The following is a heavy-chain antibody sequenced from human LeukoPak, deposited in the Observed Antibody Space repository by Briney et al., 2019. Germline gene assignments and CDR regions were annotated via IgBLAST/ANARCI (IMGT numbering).Heavy chain of an antibody. V-gene: IGHV4-39*01. J-gene: IGHJ6*03. D-gene: IGHD3-3*01. CDR1: GGSISSSHYY. CDR2: IYYSGTT. Sequence: KPSETLSLTCTVSGGSISSSHYYWGWIRQPPGKGLEWIGTIYYSGTTYYNPSLESRVTISEDTSKNQFSLTLRSVTAADTAVYYCARQISDYNYYYIDVWGKGTTVTVSS. CDR3: ARQISDYNYYYIDV.